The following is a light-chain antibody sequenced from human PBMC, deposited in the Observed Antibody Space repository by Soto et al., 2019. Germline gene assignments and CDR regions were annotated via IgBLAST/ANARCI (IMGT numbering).Light chain of an antibody. CDR1: QGISSY. J-gene: IGKJ5*01. CDR2: AAS. CDR3: QQYYSYPIT. V-gene: IGKV1-8*01. Sequence: AIRMTQSPSSFSASTGDRVTITCRASQGISSYLAWYQQKPGKAPKLLIYAASTLQSGVPSRFSGSGSGTDFTLTISCLQSEDFETYYCQQYYSYPITFGQGTRLEMK.